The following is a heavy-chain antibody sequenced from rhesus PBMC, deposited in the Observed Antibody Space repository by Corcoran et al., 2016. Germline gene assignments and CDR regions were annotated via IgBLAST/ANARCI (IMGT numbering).Heavy chain of an antibody. CDR1: GYSISSGYG. CDR2: SGGRKGRT. Sequence: QVQLQESGPGLVKPSETLSLTCAVSGYSISSGYGWCWLRQPPGKGLEWIKYSGGRKGRTNYNPTHKRRETISKATSKNQCARKLSAVTAADTAVYYCARAHSSGWYYGYWGQGVLVTVSS. CDR3: ARAHSSGWYYGY. D-gene: IGHD6-31*01. V-gene: IGHV4-127*01. J-gene: IGHJ4*01.